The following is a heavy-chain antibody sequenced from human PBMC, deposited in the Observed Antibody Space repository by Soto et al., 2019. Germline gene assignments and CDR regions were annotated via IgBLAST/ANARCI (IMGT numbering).Heavy chain of an antibody. J-gene: IGHJ6*02. D-gene: IGHD3-22*01. V-gene: IGHV1-18*01. CDR2: ISPYNDDT. CDR1: GYTFSSYG. Sequence: QAQLVQSGAEVKKPGASVKVSCKASGYTFSSYGIRWVRQAPGQGLEWLGWISPYNDDTNYAQKLQGRVRMTTDTSATTAYLDLRGLRSEDTAVYYGARGGYYDWSGSRNYHCYGMAVWGQWTTVTVS. CDR3: ARGGYYDWSGSRNYHCYGMAV.